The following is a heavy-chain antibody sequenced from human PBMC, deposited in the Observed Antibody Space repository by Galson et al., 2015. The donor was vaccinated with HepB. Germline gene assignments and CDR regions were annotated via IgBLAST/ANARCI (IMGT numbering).Heavy chain of an antibody. CDR1: GYSFTSYW. V-gene: IGHV5-10-1*01. D-gene: IGHD3-16*02. Sequence: QSGAEVKKPGESLRISCKGSGYSFTSYWISWVRQMHGKGLEWMGRIDPSDSYTNYSPSFQGHVTISADKSISTAYLQWSSLKASDTAMYYCAREIMITFGGVIANDAFDIWGQGTMVTVSS. J-gene: IGHJ3*02. CDR2: IDPSDSYT. CDR3: AREIMITFGGVIANDAFDI.